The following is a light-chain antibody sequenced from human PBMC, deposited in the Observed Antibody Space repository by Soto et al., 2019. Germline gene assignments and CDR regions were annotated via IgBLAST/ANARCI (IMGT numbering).Light chain of an antibody. CDR2: TNN. V-gene: IGLV1-44*01. CDR3: ATWDDSRKGV. Sequence: QSVLTQPPSASGTPGQRIIISCSGSTSNIESHSVNWFQQVPGTAPRLLIITNNQRPSGVPDRFSGSKSGASASLANSGLQSEDEATYYCATWDDSRKGVFGTGTKLTVL. J-gene: IGLJ1*01. CDR1: TSNIESHS.